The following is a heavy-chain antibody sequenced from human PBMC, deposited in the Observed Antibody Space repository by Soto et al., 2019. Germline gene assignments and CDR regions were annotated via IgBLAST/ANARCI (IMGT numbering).Heavy chain of an antibody. CDR1: GESFSGYY. D-gene: IGHD2-15*01. J-gene: IGHJ6*02. CDR2: INHSGST. V-gene: IGHV4-34*01. CDR3: ARGARWYYYYGMDV. Sequence: SETLSLTCAVYGESFSGYYWSWIRQPPGKGLEWIGEINHSGSTNYNPSLKSRVTISVDTSKNQFSRKLSSVTAADTAVYYCARGARWYYYYGMDVWGQGTTVTVSS.